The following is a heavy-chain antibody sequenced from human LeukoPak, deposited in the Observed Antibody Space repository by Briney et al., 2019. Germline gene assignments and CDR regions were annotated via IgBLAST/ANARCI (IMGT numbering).Heavy chain of an antibody. CDR3: ARDPAGSGFAFDS. V-gene: IGHV3-33*08. CDR1: GFTFSSYA. CDR2: IWYDGSNK. J-gene: IGHJ4*02. Sequence: GGSLRLSCAASGFTFSSYAMHWVRQAPGKGLEWVAVIWYDGSNKYYADSVKGRFTISRDNSEDTLYLQMNSLRVEDTAVYYCARDPAGSGFAFDSWGQGALVTVSS. D-gene: IGHD1-1*01.